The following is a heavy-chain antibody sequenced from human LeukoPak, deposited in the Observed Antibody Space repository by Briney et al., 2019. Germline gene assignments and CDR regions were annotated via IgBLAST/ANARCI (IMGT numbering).Heavy chain of an antibody. CDR1: GYTFTGYY. V-gene: IGHV1-2*02. CDR2: INGNSGDT. CDR3: ARERGYTNDY. D-gene: IGHD2-2*02. Sequence: GASVKVSCKASGYTFTGYYMHWVRQAPGQGLEWMGWINGNSGDTKYAQKFQGRVTATRDTSISTAYMELSSLRYDDTAIYYCARERGYTNDYWGQGTMVTVSS. J-gene: IGHJ4*02.